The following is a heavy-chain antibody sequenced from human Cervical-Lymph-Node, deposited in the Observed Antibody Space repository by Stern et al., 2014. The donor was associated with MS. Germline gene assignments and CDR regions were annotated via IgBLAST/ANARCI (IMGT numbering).Heavy chain of an antibody. CDR2: IWNDGTYK. J-gene: IGHJ6*02. V-gene: IGHV3-33*01. CDR1: GFTFSSYA. CDR3: ARDRRELPPRYYYYGMDV. D-gene: IGHD1-7*01. Sequence: VQLVESGGGVVQPGRSLRLSCAASGFTFSSYAMHWVRQAPGKGLEWVAVIWNDGTYKFYAGSVQGRFTISRDNSKNTLYLQTGSLRLEDTAVYYCARDRRELPPRYYYYGMDVWGPGTTVTVSS.